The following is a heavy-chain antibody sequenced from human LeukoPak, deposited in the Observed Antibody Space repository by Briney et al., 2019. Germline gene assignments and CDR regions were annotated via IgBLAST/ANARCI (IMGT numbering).Heavy chain of an antibody. D-gene: IGHD3-3*01. Sequence: GASVKVSCKASGYTFTGYYMHWVGQAPGEGGEGMGLIFPNSCGTNYAQKFHCRLTITRDTSISTAYIELSRLRSDDTAVYYCARASQLRFLEWLFDYWGQGTLVTVSS. V-gene: IGHV1-2*02. CDR3: ARASQLRFLEWLFDY. CDR1: GYTFTGYY. J-gene: IGHJ4*02. CDR2: IFPNSCGT.